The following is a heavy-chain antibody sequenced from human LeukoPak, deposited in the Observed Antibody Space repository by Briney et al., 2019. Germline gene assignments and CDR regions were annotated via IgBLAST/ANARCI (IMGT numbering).Heavy chain of an antibody. D-gene: IGHD3-10*01. Sequence: ASVKVSCKASGYTFTGYYMHWVRQAPGQGLEWMGWINTNTGNPMYAQGFTGRFVFSLDTSVSTAYLQISSLKAEDTAVYYCARDRIQGSGNYFNGLPYYYYGMDVWGQGTTVTVSS. CDR2: INTNTGNP. CDR1: GYTFTGYY. J-gene: IGHJ6*02. V-gene: IGHV7-4-1*02. CDR3: ARDRIQGSGNYFNGLPYYYYGMDV.